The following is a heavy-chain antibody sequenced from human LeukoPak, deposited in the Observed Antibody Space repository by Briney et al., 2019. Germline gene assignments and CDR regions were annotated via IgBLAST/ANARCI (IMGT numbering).Heavy chain of an antibody. CDR2: INQSGGT. CDR1: GGSFSDYS. V-gene: IGHV4-34*01. CDR3: ARYTTSSERWFDP. D-gene: IGHD6-6*01. J-gene: IGHJ5*02. Sequence: SETLSLTCAVYGGSFSDYSRTWIRQPPGKGLEWIGEINQSGGTNHNPSLMSRVIMSVDTSKNQISLKVNSVTAADTAVYYCARYTTSSERWFDPWGQGTLVIVSS.